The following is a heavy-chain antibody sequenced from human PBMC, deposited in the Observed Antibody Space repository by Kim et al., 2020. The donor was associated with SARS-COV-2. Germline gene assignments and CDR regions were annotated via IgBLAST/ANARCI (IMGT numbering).Heavy chain of an antibody. CDR2: SGIAK. CDR3: ARDFYFDS. J-gene: IGHJ4*02. Sequence: SGIAKHYADSLKGRFTVSRDNAKNTIYLEMNSLRVEDTAVYYCARDFYFDSWGQGTLVTVSS. V-gene: IGHV3-11*04.